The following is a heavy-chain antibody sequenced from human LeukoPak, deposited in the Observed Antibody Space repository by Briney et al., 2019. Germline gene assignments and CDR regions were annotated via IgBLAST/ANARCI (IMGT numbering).Heavy chain of an antibody. D-gene: IGHD2-21*01. V-gene: IGHV1-2*02. CDR3: ARGFGVGGILWFTFDY. CDR1: GYTFTGYH. CDR2: INPNSGGT. J-gene: IGHJ4*02. Sequence: ASVKVSCKASGYTFTGYHMHWVRQAPGQGLEWMGWINPNSGGTNYAQKFQGRVTMTRDTSISTAYMELSRLRSDDTAVYYCARGFGVGGILWFTFDYWGQGTLVTVSS.